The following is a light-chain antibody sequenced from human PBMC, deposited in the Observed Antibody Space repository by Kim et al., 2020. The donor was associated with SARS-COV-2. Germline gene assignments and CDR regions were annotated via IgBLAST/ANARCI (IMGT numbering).Light chain of an antibody. CDR2: GAS. Sequence: SVSPEERATLSCRASQRVSSNLAWYQQKPGQAPRLLIYGASTRATGIPSRFSGSGSGTEFTLTISSLQSEDFAVYSCQQYNNWPYTFGQGTKLEI. J-gene: IGKJ2*01. V-gene: IGKV3-15*01. CDR3: QQYNNWPYT. CDR1: QRVSSN.